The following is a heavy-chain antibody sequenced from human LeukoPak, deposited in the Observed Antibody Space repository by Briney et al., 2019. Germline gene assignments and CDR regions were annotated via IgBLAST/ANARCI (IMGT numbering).Heavy chain of an antibody. V-gene: IGHV3-7*01. CDR2: ILPDGSQK. Sequence: GGSLRLSCVASDFTFDFYWMTWVRQAPGKGLEWLANILPDGSQKYCVDSVKGRFTISRDNPKNSLYLQINNLRAEDTAVYYCGRLAHNVWYAIDFWGQGTLVTVSS. CDR1: DFTFDFYW. D-gene: IGHD2-2*01. CDR3: GRLAHNVWYAIDF. J-gene: IGHJ4*02.